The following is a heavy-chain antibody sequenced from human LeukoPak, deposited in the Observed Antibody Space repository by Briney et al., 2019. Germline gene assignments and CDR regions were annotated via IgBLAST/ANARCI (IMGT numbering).Heavy chain of an antibody. J-gene: IGHJ3*02. Sequence: SETLSLTCTVSGGSISSYYWSWIRQPPGKGLEWIGYIYYSGSTNYNPSLKSRVTISVDTSKNQFSLKLSSVTAADTAVYYCARGVRGEDAFDIWGQGTMVTVSS. D-gene: IGHD2-21*01. V-gene: IGHV4-59*12. CDR1: GGSISSYY. CDR3: ARGVRGEDAFDI. CDR2: IYYSGST.